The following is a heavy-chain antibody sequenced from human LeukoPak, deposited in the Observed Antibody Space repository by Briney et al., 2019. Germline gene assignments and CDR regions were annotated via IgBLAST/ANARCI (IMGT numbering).Heavy chain of an antibody. CDR1: GFTFSTYG. D-gene: IGHD2-2*01. Sequence: GGSLRLSCAASGFTFSTYGMHWVRQAPGKGREWVTFIRYDGSYQLYADSVKGRFTISRDNSKNTLFLLMNSLSPEDTAVYYCAQRPSVTSLSRYHMDVWGQGTTVTISS. CDR3: AQRPSVTSLSRYHMDV. V-gene: IGHV3-30*02. CDR2: IRYDGSYQ. J-gene: IGHJ6*03.